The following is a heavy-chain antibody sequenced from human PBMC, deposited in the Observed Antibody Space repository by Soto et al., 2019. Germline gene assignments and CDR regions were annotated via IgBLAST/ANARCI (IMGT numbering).Heavy chain of an antibody. CDR1: GDSVSSNSAA. V-gene: IGHV6-1*01. J-gene: IGHJ3*02. CDR3: ARILFEELLYHNDAYDI. Sequence: SQTLSLTCAISGDSVSSNSAAWNWIRQSPSRGLEWLGRTYYRSKWYNDYAVSVKSRITINPDTSKNQFSLQLNSVTPEDTAVYYCARILFEELLYHNDAYDIWSRGTMVTVSS. CDR2: TYYRSKWYN. D-gene: IGHD3-10*02.